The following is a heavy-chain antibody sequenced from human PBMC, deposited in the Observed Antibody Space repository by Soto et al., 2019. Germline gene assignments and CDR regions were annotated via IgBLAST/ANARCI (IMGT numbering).Heavy chain of an antibody. CDR2: ISPYNGNT. D-gene: IGHD3-22*01. Sequence: ASVKVSCKASGYTFTGYGISWVRQAPGQGLEWMGWISPYNGNTNSAQKLQDRVTMTTDTSTSTGYLELRSLRSDDTAVYYCARDFYESSGYYYYYYGMDVWGQGTLVTVSS. CDR1: GYTFTGYG. J-gene: IGHJ6*02. CDR3: ARDFYESSGYYYYYYGMDV. V-gene: IGHV1-18*01.